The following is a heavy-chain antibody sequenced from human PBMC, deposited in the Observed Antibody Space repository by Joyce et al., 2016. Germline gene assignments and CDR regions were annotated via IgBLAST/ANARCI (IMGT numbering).Heavy chain of an antibody. D-gene: IGHD1-26*01. CDR1: GFTFSNYG. V-gene: IGHV3-30*18. Sequence: QAQLVESGGGVVQPGRSLRLSCAASGFTFSNYGMHWVRQAPGKGLEWVAVISFDGGNKYYLDSVKGRFTISRGNSKNTLYLQMNSLRAEDTAVYYCAKDFHSGSYYFDYWGQGTLVTVSS. CDR2: ISFDGGNK. J-gene: IGHJ4*02. CDR3: AKDFHSGSYYFDY.